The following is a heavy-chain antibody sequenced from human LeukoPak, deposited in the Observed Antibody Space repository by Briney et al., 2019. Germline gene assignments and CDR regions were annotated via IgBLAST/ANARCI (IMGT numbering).Heavy chain of an antibody. CDR3: ARMPGSDNYDGRVNDAFDI. D-gene: IGHD3-22*01. CDR2: MNIDGTSK. J-gene: IGHJ3*02. Sequence: PGGSLRLSCAASGFTFSSDWVHWVRHAPGEGLVWVSRMNIDGTSKTYADSVKGRFTISRDNTKNTLYLQMNCGSADHTAADYCARMPGSDNYDGRVNDAFDIWGQGTMVTVSS. CDR1: GFTFSSDW. V-gene: IGHV3-74*01.